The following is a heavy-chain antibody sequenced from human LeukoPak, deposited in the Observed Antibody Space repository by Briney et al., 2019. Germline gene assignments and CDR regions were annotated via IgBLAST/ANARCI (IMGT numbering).Heavy chain of an antibody. Sequence: GASVKLSCKASGYTFTSYGISWVRQAPGQGLEWMAWISAYNGNTNYAQTFQGRFTITTDTSTNTAYMEVKSLRSDDTAVYYCAVIRQCDDYYLDYWGKGTMVTVSS. V-gene: IGHV1-18*01. J-gene: IGHJ4*02. CDR1: GYTFTSYG. D-gene: IGHD3-10*01. CDR2: ISAYNGNT. CDR3: AVIRQCDDYYLDY.